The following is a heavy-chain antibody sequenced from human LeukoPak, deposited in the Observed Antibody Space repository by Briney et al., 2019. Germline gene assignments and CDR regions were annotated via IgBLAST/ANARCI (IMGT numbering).Heavy chain of an antibody. J-gene: IGHJ5*02. CDR3: ARLPTGFPNWFDP. D-gene: IGHD2-8*02. V-gene: IGHV4-39*01. CDR2: IYYSGTT. CDR1: GGSIISSSYN. Sequence: SETLSLTCTVSGGSIISSSYNSGWIRQPPGKGLEWIGTIYYSGTTYYNPSVKSRVTISVETSKNEFSLKLNSVTAADTAVYYCARLPTGFPNWFDPWGQGTRVTVSS.